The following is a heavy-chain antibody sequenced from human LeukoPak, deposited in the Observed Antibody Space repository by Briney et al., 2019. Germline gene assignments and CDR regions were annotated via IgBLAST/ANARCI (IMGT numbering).Heavy chain of an antibody. J-gene: IGHJ5*02. D-gene: IGHD2-2*01. Sequence: SSETLSLTCSVSGGSISNLYLSWIRQPAGKGLEWIGRIYTSGSTNYNPSLKSRVTISVDTSKNQFSLKLSSVTAADTAVYYCARGGYCSSTSCSRDVYNWFDPWGQGTLVTVSS. V-gene: IGHV4-4*07. CDR1: GGSISNLY. CDR2: IYTSGST. CDR3: ARGGYCSSTSCSRDVYNWFDP.